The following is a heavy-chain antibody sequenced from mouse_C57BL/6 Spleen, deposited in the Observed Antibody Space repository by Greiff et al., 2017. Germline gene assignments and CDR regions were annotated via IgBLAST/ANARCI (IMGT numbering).Heavy chain of an antibody. CDR1: GYTFTSYW. CDR2: IDPSDSET. V-gene: IGHV1-52*01. D-gene: IGHD2-4*01. J-gene: IGHJ2*01. Sequence: QVQLQQPGAELVRPGSSVKLSCKASGYTFTSYWMHWVKQRPIQGLEWIGNIDPSDSETHYNQKFKDKATLTVDKSSSTAYMQLSSLTSEDSAVYYCAREGNDYEYYFDYWGQGTTLTVSS. CDR3: AREGNDYEYYFDY.